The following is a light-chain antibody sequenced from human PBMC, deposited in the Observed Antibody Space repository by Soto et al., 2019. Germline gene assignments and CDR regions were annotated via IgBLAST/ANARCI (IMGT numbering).Light chain of an antibody. CDR2: DVN. V-gene: IGLV2-14*01. CDR1: SSDVGGYNY. J-gene: IGLJ2*01. CDR3: SSYTSIITVV. Sequence: QSALTQPASVFGSPGQSITISCTGTSSDVGGYNYVSWYQHHPGKAPKLLIYDVNNRPSGVSDRFSGSKSGNTAPLTISGLQTEDEADYYCSSYTSIITVVFGGGTKLTVL.